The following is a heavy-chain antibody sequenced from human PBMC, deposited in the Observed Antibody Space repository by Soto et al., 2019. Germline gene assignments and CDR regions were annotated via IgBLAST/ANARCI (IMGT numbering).Heavy chain of an antibody. J-gene: IGHJ6*02. CDR3: ARDSYALGGMDV. Sequence: PGGSLRLSCAASGFTFSSYSMNWVRQAPGKGLEWVSSISSSSSYIYYADSVKGRFTISRDNAKNSLYLQMNSLRAEDTAVYYCARDSYALGGMDVWGQGTTVTVSS. V-gene: IGHV3-21*01. CDR1: GFTFSSYS. CDR2: ISSSSSYI. D-gene: IGHD2-2*01.